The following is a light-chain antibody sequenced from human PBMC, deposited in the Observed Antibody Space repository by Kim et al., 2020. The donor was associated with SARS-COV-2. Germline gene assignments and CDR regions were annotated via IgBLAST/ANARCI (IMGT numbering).Light chain of an antibody. CDR3: QQYYSYPF. Sequence: SASTGDRVTITCRASQGISSYLAWYQQKPGKAPKLLIYAASTLQSGVPSRFSGSGSGTDFTLTISCLQSEDFATYYCQQYYSYPFFGGGTKLEI. J-gene: IGKJ4*01. CDR1: QGISSY. CDR2: AAS. V-gene: IGKV1-8*01.